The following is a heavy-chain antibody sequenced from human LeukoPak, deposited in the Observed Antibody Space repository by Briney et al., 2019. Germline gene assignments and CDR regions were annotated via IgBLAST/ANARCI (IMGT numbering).Heavy chain of an antibody. J-gene: IGHJ6*03. V-gene: IGHV1-69*05. CDR2: IIPIFGKA. D-gene: IGHD2-2*01. Sequence: SVKVSCKASGGTFSSYAITWVRQAPGQGLEWMGGIIPIFGKAKYAQKVQGRVTMSTDESTSTAYMELSSLRSEDTAVYYCAREATDIVVVPAARRYYYYYMDVWGKRTTVTVSS. CDR3: AREATDIVVVPAARRYYYYYMDV. CDR1: GGTFSSYA.